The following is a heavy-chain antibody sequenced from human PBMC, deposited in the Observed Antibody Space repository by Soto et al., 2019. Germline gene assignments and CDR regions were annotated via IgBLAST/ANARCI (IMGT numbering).Heavy chain of an antibody. CDR3: ARGGAKYYDDSSGYYQDAFDI. V-gene: IGHV1-69*01. J-gene: IGHJ3*02. CDR1: GVTFSSYA. CDR2: IIPIFGTA. Sequence: QVQLGQSGAEVKKPGSSVKVSCKASGVTFSSYAIIWVRQAPGQGLEWMGGIIPIFGTANYAQKFQCRVTIHAAESTSTAYMELSSLSSEDTAVYYCARGGAKYYDDSSGYYQDAFDIWGQGTMVTVSS. D-gene: IGHD3-22*01.